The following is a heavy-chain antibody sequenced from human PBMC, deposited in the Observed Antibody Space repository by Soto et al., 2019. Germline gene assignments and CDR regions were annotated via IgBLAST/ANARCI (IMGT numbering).Heavy chain of an antibody. V-gene: IGHV1-18*01. Sequence: AASVKVSCKASGYTFTTYGISWVRQAPGQGLEWMGWISAYNGNTNYIQKLQGRVTMTTDTSTSTAYMELRSLRSDDTAVYYCARDVSNWGSSSYFDYWGQGTLVTVSS. CDR1: GYTFTTYG. CDR2: ISAYNGNT. CDR3: ARDVSNWGSSSYFDY. J-gene: IGHJ4*02. D-gene: IGHD6-6*01.